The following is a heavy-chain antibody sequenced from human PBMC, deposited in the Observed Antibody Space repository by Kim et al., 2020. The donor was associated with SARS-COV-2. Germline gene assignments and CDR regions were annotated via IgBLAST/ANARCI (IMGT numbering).Heavy chain of an antibody. CDR2: T. J-gene: IGHJ6*02. V-gene: IGHV3-23*01. Sequence: TYYADPVKGRFTISRDNSKNTLYLQMNSLRAEDTAVYYCAKGGLRSGMDVWGQGTTVTVSS. CDR3: AKGGLRSGMDV. D-gene: IGHD3-3*01.